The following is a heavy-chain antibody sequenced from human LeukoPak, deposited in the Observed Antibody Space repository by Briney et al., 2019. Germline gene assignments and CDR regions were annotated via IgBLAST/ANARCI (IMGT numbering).Heavy chain of an antibody. CDR1: GYTFTGYY. CDR3: ARGSSGWNPRYWFDP. J-gene: IGHJ5*02. CDR2: INPNSGGT. V-gene: IGHV1-2*02. Sequence: ASVKVSCKASGYTFTGYYMNWVRQAPGQGLEWMGWINPNSGGTNYAQKFQGRVTMTRDTSISTAYMELSRLRSDDTAVYYCARGSSGWNPRYWFDPWGQGTLVTVSS. D-gene: IGHD6-19*01.